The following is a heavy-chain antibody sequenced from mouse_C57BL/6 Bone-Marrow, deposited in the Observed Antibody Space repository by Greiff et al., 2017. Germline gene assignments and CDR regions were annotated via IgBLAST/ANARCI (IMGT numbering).Heavy chain of an antibody. CDR3: ARDRSNDYEEFAY. V-gene: IGHV5-4*01. CDR2: ISAGGSYT. Sequence: EVMLVESGGGLVKPGGSLKLSCAASGFTFSSYAMSWVRQTPEKRLEWVATISAGGSYTNYPDNVKGRFTISRDNAKDNLYLQMSHLKSEDTAMYYCARDRSNDYEEFAYWGRGTLVTVSA. D-gene: IGHD2-4*01. CDR1: GFTFSSYA. J-gene: IGHJ3*01.